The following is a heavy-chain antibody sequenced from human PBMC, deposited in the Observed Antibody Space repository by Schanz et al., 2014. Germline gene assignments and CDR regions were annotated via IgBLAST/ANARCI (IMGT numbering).Heavy chain of an antibody. CDR1: GGTFSSYT. CDR3: ARGRTFDY. J-gene: IGHJ4*02. Sequence: QVQLVQSGAEVKKPGSSVKVSCKASGGTFSSYTISWVRQAPGQGLEWMGRIVPIAGITNYAQKFQGRVTNTADKSTSTAYMDLSSLRPEDTAVYYCARGRTFDYWGQGTLVTVSS. V-gene: IGHV1-69*02. CDR2: IVPIAGIT.